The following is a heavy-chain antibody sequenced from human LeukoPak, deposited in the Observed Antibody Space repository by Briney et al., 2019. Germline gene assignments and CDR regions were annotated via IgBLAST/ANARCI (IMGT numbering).Heavy chain of an antibody. V-gene: IGHV4-61*02. CDR1: GGSISSGRYH. CDR2: IYTRGST. D-gene: IGHD3-10*01. Sequence: PSDTLSLTCNVCGGSISSGRYHWSWIRQPAGKGLEWIGRIYTRGSTNYNPSLKSRVTMSVDTSKSKFSLKLSSVTAADTAVYYCARSWFGELSPIDYWGQGTLVTVSS. J-gene: IGHJ4*02. CDR3: ARSWFGELSPIDY.